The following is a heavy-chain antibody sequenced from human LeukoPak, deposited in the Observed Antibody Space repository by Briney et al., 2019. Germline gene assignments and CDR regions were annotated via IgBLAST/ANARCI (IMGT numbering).Heavy chain of an antibody. J-gene: IGHJ4*02. CDR2: ISYDGSNK. V-gene: IGHV3-30-3*01. CDR3: ARDGHCSSTSCYWDFDY. D-gene: IGHD2-2*01. Sequence: GRSLRLSCAASGFTFSDYAMHWVRQAPGKGLEWVAVISYDGSNKYYADSVKGRFTISRDNSKNTLYLQMNSLRAEDTAVYYCARDGHCSSTSCYWDFDYWGQGTLVTVSS. CDR1: GFTFSDYA.